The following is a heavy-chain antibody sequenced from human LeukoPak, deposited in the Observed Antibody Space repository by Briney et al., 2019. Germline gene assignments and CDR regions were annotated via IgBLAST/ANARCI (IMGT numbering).Heavy chain of an antibody. J-gene: IGHJ4*02. D-gene: IGHD3-10*01. Sequence: GGSLRLSCAASGFTFSSYSMNWVRQAPGKGPEWVSSISSSSSYIYYADSVKGRFTISRDNAKNTLYLQMNSLRVEDTAVYYCARALSNTVRGVGDYWGQGTLVTVSS. CDR1: GFTFSSYS. CDR3: ARALSNTVRGVGDY. CDR2: ISSSSSYI. V-gene: IGHV3-21*01.